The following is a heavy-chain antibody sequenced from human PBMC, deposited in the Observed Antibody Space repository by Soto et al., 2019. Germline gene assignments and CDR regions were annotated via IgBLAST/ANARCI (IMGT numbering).Heavy chain of an antibody. CDR1: GDSISSLY. CDR3: AKSLWDTSGWKTDY. J-gene: IGHJ4*02. CDR2: IYYSGSI. Sequence: SETLSLTCTVSGDSISSLYWSWIRQPPGKGLEWIGYIYYSGSINHNPSLKSRVTISVDPSKNQFSLRLSSVTAADTAVYYCAKSLWDTSGWKTDYRGQGTLVTVSS. V-gene: IGHV4-59*01. D-gene: IGHD6-19*01.